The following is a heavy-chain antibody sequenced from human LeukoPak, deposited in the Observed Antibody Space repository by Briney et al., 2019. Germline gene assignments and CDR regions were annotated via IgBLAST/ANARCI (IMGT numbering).Heavy chain of an antibody. CDR1: GGSFSGYY. D-gene: IGHD2-2*01. CDR3: ARGGTNIVVVPAAELEYYFDY. CDR2: INHSGST. J-gene: IGHJ4*02. V-gene: IGHV4-34*01. Sequence: SETLSLTCAVYGGSFSGYYWSWIRQPPGKGLEWIGEINHSGSTNYNPSLKSRVTISVDTSKNQFSLKLSSVTAADTAVCYCARGGTNIVVVPAAELEYYFDYWGQGTLVTVSS.